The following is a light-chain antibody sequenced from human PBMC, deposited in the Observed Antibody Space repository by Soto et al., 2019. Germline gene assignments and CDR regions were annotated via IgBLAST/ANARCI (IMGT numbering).Light chain of an antibody. CDR2: DAS. J-gene: IGKJ5*01. CDR3: QQRSNWPPVT. Sequence: EIVLTQSPGTLSLSPGEEATLSCMASQSVDSYLAWYQQKPGQAPRLLTYDASNRATGIPARFSGSGSGTDFTLTISSLEPEDFAVYYCQQRSNWPPVTFGQGTRLEIK. V-gene: IGKV3-11*01. CDR1: QSVDSY.